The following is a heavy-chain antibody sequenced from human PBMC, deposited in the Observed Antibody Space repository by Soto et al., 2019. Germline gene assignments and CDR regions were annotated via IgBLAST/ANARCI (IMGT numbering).Heavy chain of an antibody. CDR3: ARDVYYYDSSGSDGHEWFDP. J-gene: IGHJ5*02. Sequence: QVQLVESGGGVVQPGRSLRLSCAASGFTFSSYGMHWVRQAPGKGLEWVAVIWYDGSNKYYADSVKGRFTISRDNSKNTLYLQMNSLRAEATAVYYCARDVYYYDSSGSDGHEWFDPWGQGTLVTVSS. V-gene: IGHV3-33*01. D-gene: IGHD3-22*01. CDR1: GFTFSSYG. CDR2: IWYDGSNK.